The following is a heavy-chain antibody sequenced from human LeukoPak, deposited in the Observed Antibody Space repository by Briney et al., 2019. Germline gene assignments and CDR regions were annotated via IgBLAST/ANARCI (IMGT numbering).Heavy chain of an antibody. CDR1: GGSISTYF. V-gene: IGHV4-59*01. Sequence: PSETLSLTCTASGGSISTYFWSWIRQPAGKGLEWIGYIYFSGSTNYNPSLRSRVTISLDTSNNQFSLKLSSVTTADTAVYYCARALTYCSTVSCTYFDYWGQGTLVTVSS. D-gene: IGHD2-15*01. J-gene: IGHJ4*02. CDR3: ARALTYCSTVSCTYFDY. CDR2: IYFSGST.